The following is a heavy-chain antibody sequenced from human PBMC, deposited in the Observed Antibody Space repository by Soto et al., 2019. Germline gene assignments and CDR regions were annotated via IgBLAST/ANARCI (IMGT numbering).Heavy chain of an antibody. V-gene: IGHV4-34*01. D-gene: IGHD6-6*01. J-gene: IGHJ6*02. CDR2: INRSGST. CDR3: ARARGIAARPGYYYGMDV. CDR1: GGSFSGYY. Sequence: PSETLSLTCAVYGGSFSGYYWSWIRQPPGKGLEWIGEINRSGSTNYNPSLKSRVTISVDTSKNQFSLKLSSVTAADTAVYYCARARGIAARPGYYYGMDVWGQGTTVTVSS.